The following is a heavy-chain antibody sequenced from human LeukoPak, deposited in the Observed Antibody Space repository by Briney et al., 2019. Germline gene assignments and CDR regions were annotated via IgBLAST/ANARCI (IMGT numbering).Heavy chain of an antibody. CDR3: ARDLQLVRENY. V-gene: IGHV1-2*02. CDR2: INPNSGDT. D-gene: IGHD6-13*01. Sequence: ASVKVSCKASGYTFTGYYMHWVRQAPGQGLEWMGWINPNSGDTDYAQKFQGGVTLTRDTSISTAYMELGSLRSDDTAVYYCARDLQLVRENYWGQGTLVTVSS. CDR1: GYTFTGYY. J-gene: IGHJ4*02.